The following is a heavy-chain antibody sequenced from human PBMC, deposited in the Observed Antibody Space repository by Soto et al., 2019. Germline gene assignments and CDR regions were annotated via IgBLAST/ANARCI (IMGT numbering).Heavy chain of an antibody. CDR3: ARDRRHSRHHYGMDV. Sequence: QVQLQESGPGLVKPSQTLSLTCTVSGGSISSGGYYWSWIRQHPGKGLEWIGYIYYSGSTYYNPSLKNRVTISVDTSKNQFSLKLSSVTAADTAVYYCARDRRHSRHHYGMDVWGQGTTVTVSS. V-gene: IGHV4-31*03. CDR2: IYYSGST. J-gene: IGHJ6*02. CDR1: GGSISSGGYY. D-gene: IGHD6-13*01.